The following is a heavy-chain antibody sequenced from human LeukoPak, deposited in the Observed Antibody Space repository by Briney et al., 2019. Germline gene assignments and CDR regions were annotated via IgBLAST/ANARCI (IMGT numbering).Heavy chain of an antibody. CDR3: SRHEALPGDY. Sequence: GGSLRLSCAPSGFTFSGSTVHWVRHASGKGLDWVGHIRTKTNNYATTYAESVKGRFIIYRDDSKNTAYLQMNSLKIEDTAVYYCSRHEALPGDYWGQGTLVTVSS. CDR1: GFTFSGST. J-gene: IGHJ4*02. V-gene: IGHV3-73*01. D-gene: IGHD2-21*02. CDR2: IRTKTNNYAT.